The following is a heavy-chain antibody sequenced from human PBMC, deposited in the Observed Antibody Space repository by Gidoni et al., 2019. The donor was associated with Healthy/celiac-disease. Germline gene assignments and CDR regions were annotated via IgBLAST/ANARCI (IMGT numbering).Heavy chain of an antibody. D-gene: IGHD6-19*01. J-gene: IGHJ4*02. CDR3: ARGYSSGWYNY. Sequence: QVQLQESGPGLLKPSETLSLTCTVSGGSISSYYWSWIRQPPGKGLEWIGYIYYSGSTNYNPSLKSRVTISVDTSKNQFSLKLSSVTAADTAVYYCARGYSSGWYNYWGQGTLVTVSS. CDR2: IYYSGST. CDR1: GGSISSYY. V-gene: IGHV4-59*01.